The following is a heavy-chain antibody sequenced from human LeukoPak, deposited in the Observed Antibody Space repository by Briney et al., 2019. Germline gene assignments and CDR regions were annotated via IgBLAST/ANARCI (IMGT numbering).Heavy chain of an antibody. CDR2: ISSSSSYI. CDR3: AVYGGNSGIDY. D-gene: IGHD4-23*01. V-gene: IGHV3-21*01. Sequence: GGSLRLSCAASGFTFSSYSMNWVRQAPGKGLEWVSSISSSSSYIYYADSVKGRFTISRDNAKNSLYLQMNSLRAEDTAVYYCAVYGGNSGIDYWGQGTLVTVSS. CDR1: GFTFSSYS. J-gene: IGHJ4*02.